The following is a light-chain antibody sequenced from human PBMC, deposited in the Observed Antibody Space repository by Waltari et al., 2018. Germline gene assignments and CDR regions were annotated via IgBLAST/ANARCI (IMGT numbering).Light chain of an antibody. CDR2: DTF. Sequence: QAVVTQEPSLTVSPGGTVTLTCASSTGSVTTSHYPYWFQQKPGQAPRTLIYDTFGKPSWTPARFSGSLPGGKAALTLSGAQPEDEAEYYCLLFYSGARVFGGGTKLTVL. V-gene: IGLV7-46*01. CDR1: TGSVTTSHY. J-gene: IGLJ2*01. CDR3: LLFYSGARV.